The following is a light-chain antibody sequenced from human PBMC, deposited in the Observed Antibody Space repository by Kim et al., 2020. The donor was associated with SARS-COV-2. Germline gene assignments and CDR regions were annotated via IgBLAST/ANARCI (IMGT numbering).Light chain of an antibody. CDR3: ASSGSVHTVI. V-gene: IGLV2-14*03. J-gene: IGLJ2*01. CDR2: AVT. Sequence: GQAITMSCTGTSADVGASDYVSWYQQHPGKAPKVVIYAVTRRPAGVSTRFSGTKAGNTASLTTSGLQAEDEADYYCASSGSVHTVIFGGGTQLTVL. CDR1: SADVGASDY.